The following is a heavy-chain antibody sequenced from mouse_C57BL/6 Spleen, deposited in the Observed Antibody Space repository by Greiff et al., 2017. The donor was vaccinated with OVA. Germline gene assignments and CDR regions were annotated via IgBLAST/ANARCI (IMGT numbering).Heavy chain of an antibody. D-gene: IGHD4-1*01. CDR1: GYTFTSYW. J-gene: IGHJ4*01. CDR3: ARPPNWDDYYVMDY. V-gene: IGHV1-52*01. Sequence: QVQLQQPGAELVRPGSSVKLSCKASGYTFTSYWMHWVKQRPIQGLEWIGNIDPSDSETHYNQKFKDKATLTVDKSSSTAYMQLSSLTSEDSAVYYCARPPNWDDYYVMDYWGQGTSVTVSS. CDR2: IDPSDSET.